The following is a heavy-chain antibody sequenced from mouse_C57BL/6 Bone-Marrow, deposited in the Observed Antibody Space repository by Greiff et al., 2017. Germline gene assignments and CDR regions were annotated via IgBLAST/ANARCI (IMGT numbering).Heavy chain of an antibody. CDR2: INPNNGGT. D-gene: IGHD2-2*01. Sequence: EVQLQQSGPELVKPGASVKIPCKASGYTFTDYNMDWVQQSHGKSLEWIGDINPNNGGTIYNQKFKGKATLTVDKSYSTAYMELRGLTSEDTAVYYCASSGYGYYWYFDVWGTGTTVTVSS. CDR3: ASSGYGYYWYFDV. CDR1: GYTFTDYN. J-gene: IGHJ1*03. V-gene: IGHV1-18*01.